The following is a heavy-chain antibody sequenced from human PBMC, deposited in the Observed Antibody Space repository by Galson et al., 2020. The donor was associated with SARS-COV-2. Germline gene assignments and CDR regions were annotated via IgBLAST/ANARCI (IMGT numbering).Heavy chain of an antibody. J-gene: IGHJ6*03. CDR3: ARGADTAMGLYDCYYMDV. V-gene: IGHV3-13*04. CDR2: IGTTGDT. D-gene: IGHD5-18*01. Sequence: GGSLRLSCAASGFTFSSYDMHWVRQATGTGLEWVSAIGTTGDTYYPGSVKGRFTISRETAKNSLYLQMNSLRAGDTAVYYCARGADTAMGLYDCYYMDVWGKGTSVTVAS. CDR1: GFTFSSYD.